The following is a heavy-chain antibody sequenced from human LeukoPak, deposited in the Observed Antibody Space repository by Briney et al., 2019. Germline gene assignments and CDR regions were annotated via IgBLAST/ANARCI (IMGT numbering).Heavy chain of an antibody. J-gene: IGHJ4*02. D-gene: IGHD6-6*01. CDR3: ARAPSAKNSSPYFFDY. CDR1: VFIFSSYS. Sequence: PGGSLRLSCAASVFIFSSYSINWVRQAPWKGLEWIGYIYYSGSTNYNPSLKSRVTISVDTSKNQFSLKLSSVTAADTAVYYCARAPSAKNSSPYFFDYWGQGTLVTVSS. V-gene: IGHV4-59*01. CDR2: IYYSGST.